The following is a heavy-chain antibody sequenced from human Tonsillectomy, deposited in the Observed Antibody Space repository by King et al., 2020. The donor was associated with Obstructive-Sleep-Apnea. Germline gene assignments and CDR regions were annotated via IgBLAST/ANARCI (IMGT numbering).Heavy chain of an antibody. D-gene: IGHD3-16*01. J-gene: IGHJ6*02. Sequence: LQLQESGPGLVKPSQTLSLTCTVSGGFISSGGYHLSWIRPHPGKGLEWIGYISYSGITFSNPSLKSRVTISVDPSKNEFSLKLSSGTAADTAVFYCARLPGGNYGMDVWGQGTTVTVSS. V-gene: IGHV4-31*03. CDR3: ARLPGGNYGMDV. CDR1: GGFISSGGYH. CDR2: ISYSGIT.